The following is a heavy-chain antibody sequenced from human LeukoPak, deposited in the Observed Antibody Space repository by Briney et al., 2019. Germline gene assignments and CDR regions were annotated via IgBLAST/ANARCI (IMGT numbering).Heavy chain of an antibody. CDR3: AKMRDYDFWSGYYYYYYYYMDV. CDR1: GFTFSSYA. V-gene: IGHV3-23*01. CDR2: ISGSGGST. J-gene: IGHJ6*03. Sequence: PGGSLRLSCAASGFTFSSYAMSWVRQAPGKGLEGVSAISGSGGSTYYADSVKGRFTISTDNSKNTLYLQMNSLRAEDTAVYYCAKMRDYDFWSGYYYYYYYYMDVWGKGTTVTVSS. D-gene: IGHD3-3*01.